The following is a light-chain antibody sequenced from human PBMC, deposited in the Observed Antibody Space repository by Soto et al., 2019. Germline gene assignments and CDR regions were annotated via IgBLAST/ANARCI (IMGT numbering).Light chain of an antibody. CDR1: SSDVGSYNL. CDR2: EGS. Sequence: QSALTQPASVSGSPGQSITISCTGSSSDVGSYNLVSWYQQLPGEAPKLMIYEGSKRPSGVSNRSSGSKSGNTASLTISGLQAEDEADYYCCSFERSITLVFGGGTKVTVL. J-gene: IGLJ2*01. CDR3: CSFERSITLV. V-gene: IGLV2-23*01.